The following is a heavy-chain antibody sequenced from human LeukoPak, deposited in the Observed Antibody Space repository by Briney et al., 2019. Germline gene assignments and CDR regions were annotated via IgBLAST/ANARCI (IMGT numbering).Heavy chain of an antibody. CDR1: GFIFSSYA. D-gene: IGHD6-19*01. Sequence: GSLRLSCAASGFIFSSYATHWVRQAPGKGLEWVAVISYDGSNKYYADSVKGRFTISRDNSKNTLYLQMNSLRAEDTAVYYCARPYNSGWYGDFDYWGQGTLVTVSS. CDR3: ARPYNSGWYGDFDY. V-gene: IGHV3-30*04. CDR2: ISYDGSNK. J-gene: IGHJ4*02.